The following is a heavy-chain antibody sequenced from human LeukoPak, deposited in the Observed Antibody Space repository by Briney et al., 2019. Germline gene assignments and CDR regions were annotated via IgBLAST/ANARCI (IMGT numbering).Heavy chain of an antibody. J-gene: IGHJ6*04. CDR2: ISAYNGIT. CDR3: ARLTYYDILTGPSGYYYYGMDV. Sequence: ASVKVSCKASGYTFTSYGISWVRQAPGQGLEWMGWISAYNGITNYAQKLQGRVTMTTDTSTSTAYMELRSLRSDDTAVYYCARLTYYDILTGPSGYYYYGMDVWGKGTTVTVSS. CDR1: GYTFTSYG. D-gene: IGHD3-9*01. V-gene: IGHV1-18*04.